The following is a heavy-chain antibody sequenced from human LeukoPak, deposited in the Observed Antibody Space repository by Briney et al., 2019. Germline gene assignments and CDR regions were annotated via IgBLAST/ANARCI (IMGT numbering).Heavy chain of an antibody. CDR3: ARDSNGPYWYFDL. Sequence: SVKVSCKASGGTFSSYAISWVRQAPGQGLEWMGRIIPILGIANYAQKFQGRVTITADKSTSTAYMELSSLRSEDTAVYCCARDSNGPYWYFDLWGRGTLVTVSS. J-gene: IGHJ2*01. V-gene: IGHV1-69*04. CDR1: GGTFSSYA. CDR2: IIPILGIA. D-gene: IGHD2-8*01.